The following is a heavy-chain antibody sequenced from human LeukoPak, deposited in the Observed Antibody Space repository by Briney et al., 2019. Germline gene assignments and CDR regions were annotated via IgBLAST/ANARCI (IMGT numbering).Heavy chain of an antibody. CDR3: AKGRSPRPNYGGNSVDY. D-gene: IGHD4-23*01. CDR2: ISWNGGII. Sequence: GGSLRLSCAAAGFTFDDYAIHWVRHAPGKGLEWVSGISWNGGIIGYADSVKGRFTISGDSAKNSVYLQMNSLRGEDTAFYYCAKGRSPRPNYGGNSVDYWGQGTLVTVSS. V-gene: IGHV3-9*01. J-gene: IGHJ4*02. CDR1: GFTFDDYA.